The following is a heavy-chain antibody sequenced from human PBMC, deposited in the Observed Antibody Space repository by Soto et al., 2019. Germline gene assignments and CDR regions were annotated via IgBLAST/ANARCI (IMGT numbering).Heavy chain of an antibody. CDR1: GGSISSSSYY. Sequence: SETLSLTCTVSGGSISSSSYYWGWIRQPPGKGLEWIGHINYSGSTYYNPSLKSRVTISTDTSKNQFSLKLRSVTAADTAVYYCARHSGPGVVAGGDYYMDVWGKGTTVTVSS. CDR3: ARHSGPGVVAGGDYYMDV. D-gene: IGHD2-15*01. V-gene: IGHV4-39*01. J-gene: IGHJ6*03. CDR2: INYSGST.